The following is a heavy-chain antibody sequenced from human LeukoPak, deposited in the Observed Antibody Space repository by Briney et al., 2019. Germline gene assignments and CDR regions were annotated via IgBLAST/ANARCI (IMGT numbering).Heavy chain of an antibody. CDR3: AREGDGPRRLDP. CDR1: GVSISSYY. Sequence: SETLSLTCTVSGVSISSYYWSWIRQHAGKGLEWIGRINTSGRSTNSPSLRSRVTMSVDTSKNQFSLTLSSVTAADTAVYYCAREGDGPRRLDPCGQGTLVTVSS. CDR2: INTSGRS. V-gene: IGHV4-4*07. J-gene: IGHJ5*02.